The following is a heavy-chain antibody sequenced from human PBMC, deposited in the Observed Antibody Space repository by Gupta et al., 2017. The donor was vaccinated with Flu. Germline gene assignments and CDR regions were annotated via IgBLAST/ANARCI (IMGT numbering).Heavy chain of an antibody. CDR2: INSDGNT. J-gene: IGHJ4*02. Sequence: WVRQGPGKGMQWVSNINSDGNTYYTDSVKGRFIISRDYSKNRLYMQMNSLAAEETAIYYCVKGGPLARIPDYWGQGDLVTVSS. CDR3: VKGGPLARIPDY. V-gene: IGHV3-23*01. D-gene: IGHD2-21*01.